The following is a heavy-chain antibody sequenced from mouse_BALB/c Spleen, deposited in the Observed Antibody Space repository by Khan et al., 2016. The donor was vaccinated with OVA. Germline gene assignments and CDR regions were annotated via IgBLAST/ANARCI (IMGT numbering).Heavy chain of an antibody. Sequence: QVQLMQSGAELTKPGASVKMSCKASGYTFTNYWMNWVKQTPGQGLEWIGYINPSAGYTAYTHKFKDKSTLTADKSASTAYMQLNSLTSEDSAVYYCARYRMDYWGQGTTVTVSS. D-gene: IGHD2-12*01. CDR1: GYTFTNYW. V-gene: IGHV1-7*01. J-gene: IGHJ2*01. CDR2: INPSAGYT. CDR3: ARYRMDY.